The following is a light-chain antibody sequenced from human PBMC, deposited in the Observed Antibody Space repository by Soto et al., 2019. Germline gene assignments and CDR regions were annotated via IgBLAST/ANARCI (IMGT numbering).Light chain of an antibody. CDR2: DAS. V-gene: IGKV1-5*01. CDR3: QQYYTYWHM. J-gene: IGKJ1*01. Sequence: TQSPDTLSLSPGERATLSCRASQNFGSNYLAWYQQKPGKAPKLLIYDASNLESGVPSTFSGSGSGTEFTLTISSLQPDDFATYYCQQYYTYWHMFGQGTKVDI. CDR1: QNFGSNY.